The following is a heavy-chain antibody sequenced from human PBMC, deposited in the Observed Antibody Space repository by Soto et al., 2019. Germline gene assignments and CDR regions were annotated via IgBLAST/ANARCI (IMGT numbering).Heavy chain of an antibody. D-gene: IGHD2-8*01. CDR1: GYTFTSYG. CDR2: ISAYNGNT. Sequence: QVQLVQSGAEVKKPGASVKVSCKASGYTFTSYGISWVRQAPGQGLEWMGWISAYNGNTNYAQKLQGRSHLTHGPTKSTGYKEVRSLRSGGTAVEYCGRDLPNGGFGPWGQGTLVTVSS. CDR3: GRDLPNGGFGP. J-gene: IGHJ5*02. V-gene: IGHV1-18*01.